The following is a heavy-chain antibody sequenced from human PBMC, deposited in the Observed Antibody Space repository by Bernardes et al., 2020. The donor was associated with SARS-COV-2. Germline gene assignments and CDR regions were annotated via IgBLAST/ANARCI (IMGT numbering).Heavy chain of an antibody. CDR3: AKSAFISGQNYYFDY. J-gene: IGHJ4*02. CDR2: INTDGSST. Sequence: GGSLRLSCAASGFTFSSYWMHWVRQPPGKGLVWVSRINTDGSSTNFADSVKGRFTISRDNAKNTVYLQMNSLTAEDTALYYCAKSAFISGQNYYFDYWGQGALVTVSS. V-gene: IGHV3-74*01. CDR1: GFTFSSYW.